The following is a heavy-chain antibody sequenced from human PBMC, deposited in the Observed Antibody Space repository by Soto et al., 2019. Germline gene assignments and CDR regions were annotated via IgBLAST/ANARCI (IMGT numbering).Heavy chain of an antibody. V-gene: IGHV6-1*01. J-gene: IGHJ4*02. D-gene: IGHD3-16*01. CDR1: GDSVSSNSAA. Sequence: QIQLQQSGPGLVKPSQTLSLTCAISGDSVSSNSAAWNWIRQSPSRGLEWLGRTYYRSEWRDDYENSVKTKKITTPATPKTQFPLHLTSATPENPAVFYCPRFIGGPAPAGAQEPLAPVS. CDR2: TYYRSEWRD. CDR3: PRFIGGPAPA.